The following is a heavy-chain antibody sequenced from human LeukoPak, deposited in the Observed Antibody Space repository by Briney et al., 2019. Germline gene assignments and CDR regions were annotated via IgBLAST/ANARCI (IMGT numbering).Heavy chain of an antibody. CDR2: ISKNGGNT. CDR3: ARVGEGRYYQYYYMDV. Sequence: GGSLRLSCAASGFTLSSYAMHWVRQAPGKGLEYVSAISKNGGNTYYANSVKGRFSISRDNSKNTLYLQMGSLRTEDMAVYYCARVGEGRYYQYYYMDVWGKGTTVAVSS. J-gene: IGHJ6*03. D-gene: IGHD1-26*01. V-gene: IGHV3-64*01. CDR1: GFTLSSYA.